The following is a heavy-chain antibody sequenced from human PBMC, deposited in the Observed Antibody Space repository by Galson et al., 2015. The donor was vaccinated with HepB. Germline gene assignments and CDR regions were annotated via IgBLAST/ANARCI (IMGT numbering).Heavy chain of an antibody. CDR2: IEKDGSGT. CDR1: GFTFRNFA. J-gene: IGHJ4*02. D-gene: IGHD2/OR15-2a*01. CDR3: AKQAGNFIESWYFDY. V-gene: IGHV3-23*03. Sequence: SLRLSCAASGFTFRNFAMSWVRQAPGKGLEWVSSIEKDGSGTYSADSVGGRFTISRDNSKNTLYLQLNRLRGEDTAVYYCAKQAGNFIESWYFDYWGQGSLVTVSS.